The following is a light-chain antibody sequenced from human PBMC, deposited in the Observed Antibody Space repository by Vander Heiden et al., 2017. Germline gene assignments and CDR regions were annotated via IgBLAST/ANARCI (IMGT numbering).Light chain of an antibody. CDR3: QLDDSFPRT. Sequence: VIWMTQSPSLLSASTGDRVTISCRMSQGISSYLARYQQKSGKAPELLLYAASTLQSPVPSRLSGSRSATDFTLTMRCLQFEDIAPSYCQLDDSFPRTFGQGTKVEIK. V-gene: IGKV1D-8*01. CDR2: AAS. J-gene: IGKJ1*01. CDR1: QGISSY.